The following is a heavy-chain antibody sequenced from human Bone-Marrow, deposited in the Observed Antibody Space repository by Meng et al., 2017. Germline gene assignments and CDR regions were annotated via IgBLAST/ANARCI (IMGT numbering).Heavy chain of an antibody. Sequence: QVQLPESGPGLVKPSQTRSLTCTVSGGSISSGGYYWSWIRQHPGKGLEWIGYIYYSGSTYYNPSLKSRVTISVDTSKNQFSLKLSSVTAADTAVYYCARELDCSGGSCYFGGGVGYWGQGTLVTVSS. CDR3: ARELDCSGGSCYFGGGVGY. J-gene: IGHJ4*02. D-gene: IGHD2-15*01. CDR2: IYYSGST. V-gene: IGHV4-31*03. CDR1: GGSISSGGYY.